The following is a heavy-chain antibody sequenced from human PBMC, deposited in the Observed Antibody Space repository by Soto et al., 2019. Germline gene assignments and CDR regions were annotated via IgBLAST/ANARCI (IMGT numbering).Heavy chain of an antibody. D-gene: IGHD2-15*01. J-gene: IGHJ4*02. Sequence: QVQLQESGPGLVKPSQTLSLTCTVSGGSISSGGYYWSWIRQHPGKGLEWIGYIYYSGSTYYNPSLKSRVTXXVXTXXNQFSLQLSSVTAADTAVYYCATTRYCSGGSCPDYWGQGTLVTVSS. CDR1: GGSISSGGYY. V-gene: IGHV4-31*03. CDR2: IYYSGST. CDR3: ATTRYCSGGSCPDY.